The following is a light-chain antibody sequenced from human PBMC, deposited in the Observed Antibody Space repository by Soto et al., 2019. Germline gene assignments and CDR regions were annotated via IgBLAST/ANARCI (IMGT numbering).Light chain of an antibody. CDR1: QGISSG. CDR3: HQSKSHPRT. J-gene: IGKJ5*01. V-gene: IGKV1-12*01. CDR2: GAS. Sequence: DIQMTQSPSSVSAYVGDTVTITCRASQGISSGLAWYQQKPGKDPELLIHGASSLQSGVQSRFSGSGSGTDFTLTNISLQPDDFATYFCHQSKSHPRTFGQRTRLELK.